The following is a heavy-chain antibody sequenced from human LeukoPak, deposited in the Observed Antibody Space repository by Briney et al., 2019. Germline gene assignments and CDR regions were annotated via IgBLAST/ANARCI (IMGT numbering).Heavy chain of an antibody. CDR2: IYYSGNT. CDR3: ARDPSVALLG. V-gene: IGHV4-39*07. J-gene: IGHJ4*02. Sequence: SETLSLTCTVSGVSISSSNSYWGWIRQPPGKGLEWIGSIYYSGNTYYNPFLKSRVTISVDKSKNQFSLKLSSVTAADTAVYYCARDPSVALLGWGQGTLVTVSS. D-gene: IGHD2/OR15-2a*01. CDR1: GVSISSSNSY.